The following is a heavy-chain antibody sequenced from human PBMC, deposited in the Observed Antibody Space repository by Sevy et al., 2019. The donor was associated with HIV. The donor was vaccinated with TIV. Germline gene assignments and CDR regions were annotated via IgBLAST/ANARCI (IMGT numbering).Heavy chain of an antibody. Sequence: QLGGSLRLSCAASGFTFSSYGMHWVRQAPGKGLEWVAVIWYDGSNKYYTDSVKGRFTISRDNSKNTLYLQMNSLRAEDTAVYYCAKDQGRPTVTHFDYWGQGTLVTVSS. D-gene: IGHD4-17*01. CDR1: GFTFSSYG. J-gene: IGHJ4*02. CDR3: AKDQGRPTVTHFDY. V-gene: IGHV3-33*06. CDR2: IWYDGSNK.